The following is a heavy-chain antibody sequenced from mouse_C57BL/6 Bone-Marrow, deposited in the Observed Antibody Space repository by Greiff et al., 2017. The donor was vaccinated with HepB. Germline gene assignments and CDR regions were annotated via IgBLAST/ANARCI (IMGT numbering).Heavy chain of an antibody. CDR2: IDPSDSYT. V-gene: IGHV1-69*01. Sequence: QVQLQQPGAELVMPGASVKLSCKASGYTFTSYWMHWVKQRPGQGLEWIGEIDPSDSYTNYNQKFKGKSTLTVDKSSSTAYMQLSSLTSEDSAVYYCARGDIGYYYCSSWAYWGQGTLVTVSA. J-gene: IGHJ3*01. D-gene: IGHD1-1*01. CDR3: ARGDIGYYYCSSWAY. CDR1: GYTFTSYW.